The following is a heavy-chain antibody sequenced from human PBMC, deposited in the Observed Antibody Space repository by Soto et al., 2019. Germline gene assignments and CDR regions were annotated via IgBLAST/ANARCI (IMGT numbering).Heavy chain of an antibody. CDR2: INAGNGNT. J-gene: IGHJ4*02. CDR3: ARHAGVVVPAAAVFDY. D-gene: IGHD2-2*01. CDR1: GYTFTSYA. Sequence: ASVKVSCKASGYTFTSYAMHWVRQAPGQRLEWMGWINAGNGNTKYSQKFQGRVTITRDTSASTAYMELSSLRSEDTAVYYCARHAGVVVPAAAVFDYWGQGTLVTVSA. V-gene: IGHV1-3*01.